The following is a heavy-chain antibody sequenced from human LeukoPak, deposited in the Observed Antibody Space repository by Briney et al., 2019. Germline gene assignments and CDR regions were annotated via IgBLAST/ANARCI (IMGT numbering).Heavy chain of an antibody. J-gene: IGHJ5*02. CDR2: VATDGAGP. V-gene: IGHV3-74*01. CDR1: GFIFSNYW. Sequence: GGPLILSCAASGFIFSNYWMHWVRHSPGKGLVWVSRVATDGAGPSYADSVKGRFTISRDNARNILYLQMNSLSVEDTAVYYCARDLGPYGGNPGGSWGQGTLVTVSS. D-gene: IGHD4-23*01. CDR3: ARDLGPYGGNPGGS.